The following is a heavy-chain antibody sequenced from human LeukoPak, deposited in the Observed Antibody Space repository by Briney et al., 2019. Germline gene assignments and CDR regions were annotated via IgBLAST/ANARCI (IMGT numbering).Heavy chain of an antibody. D-gene: IGHD7-27*01. J-gene: IGHJ4*02. Sequence: MPSETLSLTCTVSGGSISSYYWSWIRQPPGKGLEWIGYIYPRGSTYYNPSLKSRVILSLDKSANQFSLNLSSVTAADTAVYYCARFSPRAMGNYLDFWGQGTLVTVSS. CDR2: IYPRGST. V-gene: IGHV4-4*09. CDR1: GGSISSYY. CDR3: ARFSPRAMGNYLDF.